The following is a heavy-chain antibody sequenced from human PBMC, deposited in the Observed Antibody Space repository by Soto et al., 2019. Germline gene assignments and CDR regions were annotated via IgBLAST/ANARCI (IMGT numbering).Heavy chain of an antibody. V-gene: IGHV5-10-1*01. J-gene: IGHJ6*02. Sequence: GESLKISCKGSGYSFTSYWISWVRQMPGKGLEWMGRIDPSDSYTNYSPSFQGHVTISADKSISTAYLQWSSLKASDTALYYFASNVSLWFGELSYYGMDVWGQGTTVTVSS. D-gene: IGHD3-10*01. CDR1: GYSFTSYW. CDR2: IDPSDSYT. CDR3: ASNVSLWFGELSYYGMDV.